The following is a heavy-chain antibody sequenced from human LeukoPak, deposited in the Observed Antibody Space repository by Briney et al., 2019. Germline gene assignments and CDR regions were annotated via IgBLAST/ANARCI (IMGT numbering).Heavy chain of an antibody. CDR2: INSDGSST. Sequence: GGSLRLSCAASGFTFSSYCMHWVRQAPGKGLVWVSRINSDGSSTSYSDSVKGRFTISRDNAKNTLYLQMNSLRAEDTAVYYCLGWYSSYGNFQHWGEGTLVTVSS. J-gene: IGHJ1*01. V-gene: IGHV3-74*01. CDR1: GFTFSSYC. D-gene: IGHD6-19*01. CDR3: LGWYSSYGNFQH.